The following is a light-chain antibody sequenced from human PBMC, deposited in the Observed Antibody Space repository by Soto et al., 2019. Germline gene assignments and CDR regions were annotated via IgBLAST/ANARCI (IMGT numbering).Light chain of an antibody. CDR2: DAS. CDR1: QNVNKN. V-gene: IGKV3-15*01. Sequence: EIVMTQSPATLSVSPGERATLSCRASQNVNKNLAWYQQKPGQAPRLLIYDASTRATGIPARFSGSGSGTELTLTISSLESEDFAVYSCQQYNNWPLTFGGGTKVEIK. J-gene: IGKJ4*01. CDR3: QQYNNWPLT.